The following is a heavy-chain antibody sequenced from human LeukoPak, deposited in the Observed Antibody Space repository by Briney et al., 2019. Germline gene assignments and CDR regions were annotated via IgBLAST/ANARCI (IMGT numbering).Heavy chain of an antibody. CDR3: ARADNPYCGGDCYPNWFDP. D-gene: IGHD2-21*02. CDR2: IYSGGST. V-gene: IGHV3-66*02. CDR1: GFTVSSNF. Sequence: GGSLRLSCAASGFTVSSNFMNWVRQAPGRGLEWVSVIYSGGSTYYADSVKGRFTISRDNSKNTLYLQMNSLRAEDTAVYYCARADNPYCGGDCYPNWFDPWGQGTLVTVSS. J-gene: IGHJ5*02.